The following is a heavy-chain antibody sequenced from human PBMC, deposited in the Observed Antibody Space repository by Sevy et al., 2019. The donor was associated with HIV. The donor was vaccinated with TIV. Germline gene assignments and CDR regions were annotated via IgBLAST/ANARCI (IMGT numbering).Heavy chain of an antibody. CDR1: GFTVSSNY. CDR3: ARARSGWSGHYYYGMDV. D-gene: IGHD6-19*01. V-gene: IGHV3-53*01. CDR2: IYSGGST. J-gene: IGHJ6*02. Sequence: GGSLRLSCAASGFTVSSNYMSWVRQAPGKGLEWVSVIYSGGSTYYADSVKGRFTISRDNSKNTLYLQMTSLRAEDTAVYYCARARSGWSGHYYYGMDVWGQGTTVTVSS.